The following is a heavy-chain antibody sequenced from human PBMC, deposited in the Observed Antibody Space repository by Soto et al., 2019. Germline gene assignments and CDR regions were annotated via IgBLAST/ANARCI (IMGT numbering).Heavy chain of an antibody. CDR2: ISYDGSNK. J-gene: IGHJ6*02. Sequence: VGSLRLSCAASGFTFSSYGMLWVRQAPGKGLEWVAVISYDGSNKYYADSVKGRFTISRDNSKNTLYLQMNSLRAEDTAVYYGAKYGDCSSTSCKPPYYYGMDVWGQGTTVTVSS. V-gene: IGHV3-30*18. CDR3: AKYGDCSSTSCKPPYYYGMDV. CDR1: GFTFSSYG. D-gene: IGHD2-2*01.